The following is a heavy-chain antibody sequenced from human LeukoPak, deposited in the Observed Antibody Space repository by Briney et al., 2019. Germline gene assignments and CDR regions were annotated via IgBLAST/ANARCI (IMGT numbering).Heavy chain of an antibody. CDR2: IKQDGSEK. J-gene: IGHJ6*02. CDR3: ARVWDQLLPNYGMDV. Sequence: GGSLRLSCAASGFTFSSYWMSWVRQAPGKGLEWLANIKQDGSEKYYVDSAKGRFTISRDNAKNSLYLQMNSLRAEDTAVYYCARVWDQLLPNYGMDVWGQGTTVTVSS. D-gene: IGHD2-2*01. CDR1: GFTFSSYW. V-gene: IGHV3-7*01.